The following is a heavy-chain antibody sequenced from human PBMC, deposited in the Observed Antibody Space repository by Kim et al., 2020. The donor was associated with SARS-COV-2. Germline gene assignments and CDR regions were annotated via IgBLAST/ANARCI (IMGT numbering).Heavy chain of an antibody. J-gene: IGHJ3*02. D-gene: IGHD1-26*01. V-gene: IGHV3-74*01. Sequence: GGSLRLSCAASGFTFSSYWMHWVRQAPGKGLVWVSRINSDGTSTTYADSVKGRFTISRDSAKNTLYLQMNSLRAEDTAVYYCARGSTGSYPRAFDIWGQGRIVTVSS. CDR3: ARGSTGSYPRAFDI. CDR1: GFTFSSYW. CDR2: INSDGTST.